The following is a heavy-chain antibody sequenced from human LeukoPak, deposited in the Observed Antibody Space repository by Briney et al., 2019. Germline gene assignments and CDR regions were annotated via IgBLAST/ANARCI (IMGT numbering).Heavy chain of an antibody. CDR2: IIPIFGTA. Sequence: GSSVKLSCKASGGTFSSYAISWVRQAPGQGLEWMGGIIPIFGTANYAQKFQGRVTITADESTSTAYMELSSLRSEDTAVYYCERTLPIYSSAFANWFDPWGQGTLVTVSS. CDR1: GGTFSSYA. V-gene: IGHV1-69*01. CDR3: ERTLPIYSSAFANWFDP. J-gene: IGHJ5*02. D-gene: IGHD6-25*01.